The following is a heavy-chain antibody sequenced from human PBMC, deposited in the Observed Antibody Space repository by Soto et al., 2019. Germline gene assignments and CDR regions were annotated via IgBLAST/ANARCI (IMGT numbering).Heavy chain of an antibody. V-gene: IGHV3-21*01. CDR1: GFTFSSYS. CDR2: ISASSDYI. CDR3: ARHCRSPSCYDGMDG. J-gene: IGHJ6*02. D-gene: IGHD2-2*01. Sequence: GGSLRLCCTASGFTFSSYSMNWVRQAPGKGLEWVSSISASSDYIFYIDSLKGRLTISRDNAKNSLYLQLNSLRAEDTAVYYCARHCRSPSCYDGMDGWGQRTTVTVSS.